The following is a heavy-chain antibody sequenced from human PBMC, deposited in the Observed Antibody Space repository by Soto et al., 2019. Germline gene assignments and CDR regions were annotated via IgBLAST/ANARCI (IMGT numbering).Heavy chain of an antibody. CDR1: GFTFSSRA. D-gene: IGHD1-20*01. Sequence: ESGGGLVKPGGSLRLSCTASGFTFSSRAMNWVRQFPGRGLEWVSYISSSSSNIDYADSVKGRFTVSRDNAKNSLYLQMNTLRDEDTAVYYCASDRSLGSNWYYYLESWGQGTLVTVSS. CDR2: ISSSSSNI. V-gene: IGHV3-21*05. CDR3: ASDRSLGSNWYYYLES. J-gene: IGHJ4*02.